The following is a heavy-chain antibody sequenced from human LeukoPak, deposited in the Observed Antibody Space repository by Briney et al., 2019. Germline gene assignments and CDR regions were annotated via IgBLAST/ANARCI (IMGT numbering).Heavy chain of an antibody. V-gene: IGHV5-51*01. CDR1: GYSFTSYW. Sequence: GESLKISCKGSGYSFTSYWIGWVRQMPGKGLEWMGIIYAGDSDTRYSPSFQGQVTTSVDKSISTAYLQWSSLQASDTAMYYCARAIGTSQFYFYYGMDVWGQGTTVTVSS. CDR3: ARAIGTSQFYFYYGMDV. J-gene: IGHJ6*02. CDR2: IYAGDSDT. D-gene: IGHD2-2*01.